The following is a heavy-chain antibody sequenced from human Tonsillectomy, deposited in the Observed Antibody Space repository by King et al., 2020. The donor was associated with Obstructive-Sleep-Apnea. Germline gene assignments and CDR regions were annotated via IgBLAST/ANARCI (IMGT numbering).Heavy chain of an antibody. Sequence: VQLVESGGGVVQPGRSLRLSCAASGFTFSSYAMHWVRQAPGKGLEWVAVISYDGGDKYYADSVKGRFTISRDNSKNTLYLQMNSLRAEDTAVYYCASLVERLQQSQTPLDYWGQGSLVTVSS. D-gene: IGHD5-24*01. CDR3: ASLVERLQQSQTPLDY. CDR2: ISYDGGDK. CDR1: GFTFSSYA. V-gene: IGHV3-30*04. J-gene: IGHJ4*02.